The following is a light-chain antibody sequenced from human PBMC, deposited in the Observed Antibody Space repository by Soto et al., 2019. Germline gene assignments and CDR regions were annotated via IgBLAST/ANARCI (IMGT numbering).Light chain of an antibody. J-gene: IGKJ4*01. V-gene: IGKV3-15*01. CDR3: QEYNYWPSLT. CDR2: DAS. CDR1: QSVSSD. Sequence: EIVMTQSPATLSVSPGERATLSCRASQSVSSDLAWYQQKPGQAPRLLIYDASTRATGVPARFSGSGSGTEFTLTISSLQSEDFAVYYCQEYNYWPSLTFGGGTKVEI.